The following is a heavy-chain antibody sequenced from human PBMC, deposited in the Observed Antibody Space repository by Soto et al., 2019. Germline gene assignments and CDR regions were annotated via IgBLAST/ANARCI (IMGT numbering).Heavy chain of an antibody. CDR1: GFTFSSYD. CDR3: AGHGGQWLNWFDP. V-gene: IGHV3-48*01. CDR2: ISSSSSTI. J-gene: IGHJ5*02. Sequence: EVQLVESGGGLVQPGGSLRLSCAASGFTFSSYDMNWVRQAPGKGLEWVSYISSSSSTIYYADSVKGRFTISRDNAKNSLDLQMNSLRAEDTAVYYCAGHGGQWLNWFDPWGQGILVTVSS. D-gene: IGHD6-19*01.